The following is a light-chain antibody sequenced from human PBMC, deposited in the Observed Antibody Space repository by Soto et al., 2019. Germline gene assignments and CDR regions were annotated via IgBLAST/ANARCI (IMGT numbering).Light chain of an antibody. V-gene: IGKV1-39*01. CDR3: QQCYSTPT. Sequence: THSPASLTASVENRVTIISRASQSIRNFLNWYQQKPGKAPKVQIYAASSLQSGVPSRFSGSGSGPDCTLAMTRLQAEDFASYYCQQCYSTPTFG. CDR1: QSIRNF. CDR2: AAS. J-gene: IGKJ1*01.